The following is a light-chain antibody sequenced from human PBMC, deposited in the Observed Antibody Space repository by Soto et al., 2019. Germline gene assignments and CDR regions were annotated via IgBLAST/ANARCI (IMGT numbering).Light chain of an antibody. J-gene: IGKJ5*01. Sequence: EIVMTQSPATLSVSPGERATLSCRASQRVSSNLAWFQQKPGRSPRILIYATSTRATGIPARFSGSGSGTDFTLTISSLQSEDFAVYYCQQYDSWPPPFGQGTRVEIK. CDR2: ATS. V-gene: IGKV3-15*01. CDR1: QRVSSN. CDR3: QQYDSWPPP.